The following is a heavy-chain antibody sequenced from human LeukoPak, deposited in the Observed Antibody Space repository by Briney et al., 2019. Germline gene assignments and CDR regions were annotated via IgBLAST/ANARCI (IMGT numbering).Heavy chain of an antibody. CDR1: GGSISSYY. Sequence: SETLSLTCTVSGGSISSYYWSWIRQPAGKGLEWIGRIYTSGSTNYNPSLKSRVTMSVDTSKNQFSLKLSSVTAADTAVYYCARGDDSSGYYYSSGFDYWGQGILVTVSS. D-gene: IGHD3-22*01. CDR3: ARGDDSSGYYYSSGFDY. V-gene: IGHV4-4*07. CDR2: IYTSGST. J-gene: IGHJ4*02.